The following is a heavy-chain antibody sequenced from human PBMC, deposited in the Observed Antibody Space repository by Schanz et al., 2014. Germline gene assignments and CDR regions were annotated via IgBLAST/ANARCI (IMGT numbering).Heavy chain of an antibody. CDR2: ISDSGDST. V-gene: IGHV3-11*01. J-gene: IGHJ4*02. CDR3: AKVTPAATYLDS. Sequence: QVQLVDSGGGLVKSGGSLRLSCAASGFTFSDYYMTWIRQAPGKGLEWVSDISDSGDSTHYADSVKGRFTISRDNAKNSLFLQMNSLSAEDTAVYYCAKVTPAATYLDSWGLGTLVTVSS. CDR1: GFTFSDYY. D-gene: IGHD2-2*01.